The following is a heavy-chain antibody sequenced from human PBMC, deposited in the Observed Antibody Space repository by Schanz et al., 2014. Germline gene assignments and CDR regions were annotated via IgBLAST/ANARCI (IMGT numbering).Heavy chain of an antibody. CDR1: GFSFGTYA. D-gene: IGHD6-13*01. CDR2: ISGDHRNT. V-gene: IGHV3-23*01. CDR3: AKSQGSSFDS. J-gene: IGHJ4*02. Sequence: EVQLLESGGDLVQPGGSLRLSCAASGFSFGTYAMSWVRQAPGKGLLWVSSISGDHRNTFYADSVKGRFTISRDNSKNTLYLQMNSLRAEDTAVYYCAKSQGSSFDSWGQGTLVTVSS.